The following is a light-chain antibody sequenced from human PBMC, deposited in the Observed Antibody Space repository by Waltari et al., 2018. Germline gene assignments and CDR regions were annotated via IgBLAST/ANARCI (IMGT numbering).Light chain of an antibody. Sequence: QSVLPQPPSVSGAPGQRVTISCHGSGSNLGARYDGHWYQQLPRPAPKLHIYGSSTRPLGVPDRFLGSTSGTSASLAITGLQAEDEADYYCQSYDTSLSVVFGGGTKLTVL. CDR3: QSYDTSLSVV. CDR2: GSS. CDR1: GSNLGARYD. V-gene: IGLV1-40*01. J-gene: IGLJ3*02.